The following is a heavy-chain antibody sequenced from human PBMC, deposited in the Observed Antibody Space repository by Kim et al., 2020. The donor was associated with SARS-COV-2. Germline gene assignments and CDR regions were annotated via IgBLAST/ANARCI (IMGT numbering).Heavy chain of an antibody. V-gene: IGHV7-4-1*02. CDR2: P. CDR3: ARVGDTWFDP. J-gene: IGHJ5*02. D-gene: IGHD3-16*01. Sequence: PTYAQGFTGRFVFSLDTSVSTAYLQISSLKAEDTAVYYCARVGDTWFDPWGQGTLVTVSS.